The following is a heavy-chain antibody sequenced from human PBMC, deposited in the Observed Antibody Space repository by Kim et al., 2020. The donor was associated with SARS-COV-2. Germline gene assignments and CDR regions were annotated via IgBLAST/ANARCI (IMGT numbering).Heavy chain of an antibody. Sequence: GGSLRLSCAASGFTFSSYAMSWVRQAPGKGLEWVSAISGSGGSTYYADSVKGRFTISRDNSKNTLYLQMNSLRAEDTAVYYCAKVAPSSGAMVLIPFDYWGQGTLVTVSS. CDR2: ISGSGGST. J-gene: IGHJ4*02. V-gene: IGHV3-23*01. D-gene: IGHD5-18*01. CDR1: GFTFSSYA. CDR3: AKVAPSSGAMVLIPFDY.